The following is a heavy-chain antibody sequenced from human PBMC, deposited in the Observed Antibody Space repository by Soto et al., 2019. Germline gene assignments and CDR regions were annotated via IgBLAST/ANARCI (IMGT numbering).Heavy chain of an antibody. CDR1: GFAFSSYT. CDR2: ITSDGSEK. CDR3: AREIAVSGAKGGFDY. Sequence: QVQLVESGGGVVQPGRSLRLSCAASGFAFSSYTMHWVRQAPGKGLESVAIITSDGSEKYYADSLKGRFTISSDNSTNTLYLQMNSLRPEDTALYYCAREIAVSGAKGGFDYWGQGTLVTVSS. J-gene: IGHJ4*02. D-gene: IGHD6-19*01. V-gene: IGHV3-30-3*01.